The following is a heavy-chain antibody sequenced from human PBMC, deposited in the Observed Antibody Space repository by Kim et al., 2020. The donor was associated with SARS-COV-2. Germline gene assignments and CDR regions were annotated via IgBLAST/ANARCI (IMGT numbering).Heavy chain of an antibody. CDR3: TAPYGSGSYYNPGMDV. V-gene: IGHV4-34*13. Sequence: SPKSRVTISVDTSKNQFSLKLSSVTAADTAVYYCTAPYGSGSYYNPGMDVWGQGTTVTVSS. D-gene: IGHD3-10*01. J-gene: IGHJ6*02.